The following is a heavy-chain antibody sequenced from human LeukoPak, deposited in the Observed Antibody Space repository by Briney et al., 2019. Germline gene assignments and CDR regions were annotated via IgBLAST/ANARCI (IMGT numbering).Heavy chain of an antibody. CDR3: ARRAHTNAYRSCFDS. CDR2: IYYSGYT. D-gene: IGHD2-8*01. J-gene: IGHJ4*02. V-gene: IGHV4-39*01. Sequence: SETLPLTCSVSGDSISSSSYYWGWIRQPPGKGLEWIGTIYYSGYTYYNPSLKSRVTISVDTSKNQFSLKLNSVTAADTAVYYCARRAHTNAYRSCFDSWGQGTLATVSS. CDR1: GDSISSSSYY.